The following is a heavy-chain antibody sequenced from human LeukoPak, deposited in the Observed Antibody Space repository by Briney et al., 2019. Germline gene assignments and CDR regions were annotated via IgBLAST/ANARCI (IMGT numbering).Heavy chain of an antibody. D-gene: IGHD3-10*01. J-gene: IGHJ6*02. CDR1: GFTFSSYW. V-gene: IGHV3-7*01. CDR3: ALSMVRGPFSFYYYGVDV. CDR2: INQDGNEK. Sequence: QPGGSLRLSCAASGFTFSSYWMSWVRQAPGTGLEWVANINQDGNEKYSVDSVKGRFTVSRDNAKNSLYLEINSLRADDTGVYYCALSMVRGPFSFYYYGVDVWGPGTAVTVSS.